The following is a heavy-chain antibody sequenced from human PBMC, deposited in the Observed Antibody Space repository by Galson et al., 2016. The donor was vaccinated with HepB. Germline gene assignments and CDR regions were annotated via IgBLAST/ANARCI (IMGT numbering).Heavy chain of an antibody. CDR2: IYHGDSSS. CDR1: EYSLMNHW. V-gene: IGHV5-51*01. D-gene: IGHD2-15*01. Sequence: QSGAEVKKPGESLKISCQASEYSLMNHWVGWVRQLPGKGLEWMGIIYHGDSSSSYNPSFQGQVTMSVDGSKRTAYLQWDSLKASDSAMYYCVRSERSCSGTCCFPSSGFDSWGQGTLVTVSS. J-gene: IGHJ4*02. CDR3: VRSERSCSGTCCFPSSGFDS.